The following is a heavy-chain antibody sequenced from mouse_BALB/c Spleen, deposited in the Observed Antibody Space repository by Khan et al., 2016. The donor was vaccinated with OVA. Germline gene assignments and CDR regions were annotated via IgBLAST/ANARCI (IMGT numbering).Heavy chain of an antibody. J-gene: IGHJ3*01. CDR2: INPSNGYT. CDR1: GYTFTSYT. Sequence: QVRLQQSGAELARPGASVKMSCKASGYTFTSYTIHWIKLRPGQGLEWIGYINPSNGYTHYNQKFKDKATLTADKSFTTAYMELSSLTSDDSAIYNCGRDGAYHRNDGWFAYWGQGTLVTVSA. D-gene: IGHD2-14*01. CDR3: GRDGAYHRNDGWFAY. V-gene: IGHV1-4*01.